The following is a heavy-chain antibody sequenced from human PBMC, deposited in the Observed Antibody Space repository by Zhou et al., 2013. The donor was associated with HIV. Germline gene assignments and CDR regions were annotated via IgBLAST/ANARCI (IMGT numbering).Heavy chain of an antibody. V-gene: IGHV1-2*02. Sequence: QVQLVQSGAEVKKPGASVKVSCKALKVLPFTDYYMHWVRQAPGQGLEWMGWINPDSGGTNYAQKFQGRVTMTRDTSISTAYMELSRLTSDDTAVYYCARRDAHYYYGMDVVGPRDHGHRLL. J-gene: IGHJ6*02. CDR2: INPDSGGT. CDR3: ARRDAHYYYGMDV. CDR1: VLPFTDYY.